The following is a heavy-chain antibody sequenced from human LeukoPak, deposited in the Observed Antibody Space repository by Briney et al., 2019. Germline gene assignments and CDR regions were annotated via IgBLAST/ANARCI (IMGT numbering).Heavy chain of an antibody. D-gene: IGHD2-15*01. Sequence: GGSLRLSCVASGFTFSNYAMNWVRQAPRKGLEWVSSSTGGGGDAYYADSVKGRFTISRDNSKNTLDLQMNSLRAEDTAVYYCAKGLKGCSGSSCYYFFDFWGQGALITVSS. CDR1: GFTFSNYA. J-gene: IGHJ4*02. CDR2: STGGGGDA. CDR3: AKGLKGCSGSSCYYFFDF. V-gene: IGHV3-23*01.